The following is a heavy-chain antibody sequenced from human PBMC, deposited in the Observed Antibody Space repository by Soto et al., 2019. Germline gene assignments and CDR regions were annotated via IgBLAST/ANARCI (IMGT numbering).Heavy chain of an antibody. J-gene: IGHJ6*02. CDR1: GGSISSSSYY. D-gene: IGHD3-3*01. Sequence: PSETLSLTCTVSGGSISSSSYYWGWIRQPPGKGLEWIGSIYYSGSTYYNPSLKSRVTISVDTSKNQFSLKLSSVTAADTAVYYCARTRGYDDFWSGYRSMHYYYYYGMDVWGQGTKVTVSS. CDR2: IYYSGST. V-gene: IGHV4-39*01. CDR3: ARTRGYDDFWSGYRSMHYYYYYGMDV.